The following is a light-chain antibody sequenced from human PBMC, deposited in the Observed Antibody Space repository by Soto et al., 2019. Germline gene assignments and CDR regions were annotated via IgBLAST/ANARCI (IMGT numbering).Light chain of an antibody. V-gene: IGKV3-20*01. CDR1: QIVTTSY. CDR2: GAS. Sequence: EIVLTQSPGTLSLAPGERATLSCRVSQIVTTSYLAWYQQKPGQAPRLLIYGASSRATGIPDRFSGSGSGTDFTLTISRLEPEDFAVYYCQQHGSSPPSWTFGQGTKVEIK. CDR3: QQHGSSPPSWT. J-gene: IGKJ1*01.